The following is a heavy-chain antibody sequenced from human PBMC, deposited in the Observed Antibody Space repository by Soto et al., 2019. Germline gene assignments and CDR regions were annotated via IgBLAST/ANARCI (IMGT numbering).Heavy chain of an antibody. D-gene: IGHD3-3*01. Sequence: PSETLSLTCTVSGGSISSGGYYWRWIRQHPGKGLEWIGYIYYSGSTYYNPSLKSRVTISVDTSKNQFSLKLSSVTAADTAVYYCASLSYDFWSGYFVPDDAFDIWGQGTMVTVSS. CDR2: IYYSGST. J-gene: IGHJ3*02. V-gene: IGHV4-31*03. CDR3: ASLSYDFWSGYFVPDDAFDI. CDR1: GGSISSGGYY.